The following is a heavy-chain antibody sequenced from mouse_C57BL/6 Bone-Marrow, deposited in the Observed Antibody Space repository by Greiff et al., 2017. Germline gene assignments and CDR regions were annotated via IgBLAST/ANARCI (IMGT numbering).Heavy chain of an antibody. CDR2: IYPGDGDT. V-gene: IGHV1-82*01. D-gene: IGHD1-1*01. J-gene: IGHJ2*01. Sequence: QVQLQQSGPELVKPGASVKISCKASGYAFSSSWMNWVKQRPGKGLEWIGRIYPGDGDTNYNGKFKGKATLTADKSSSTAYMQLSSLTSEDSAVYFCASWYYGFDYWGQGTTLTVSS. CDR3: ASWYYGFDY. CDR1: GYAFSSSW.